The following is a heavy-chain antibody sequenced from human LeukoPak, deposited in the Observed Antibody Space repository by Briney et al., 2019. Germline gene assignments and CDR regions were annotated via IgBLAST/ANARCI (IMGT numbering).Heavy chain of an antibody. CDR1: GGSISSYY. V-gene: IGHV4-59*01. CDR2: IYYSGST. J-gene: IGHJ4*02. Sequence: SETLCLTCTVSGGSISSYYWSWIRQPPGKGLEWIGYIYYSGSTNYNPSLKSRVTISVDTSKNQFSLKLSSVTAADTAVYYCARDNMGNSIDYWGQGTLVTVSS. D-gene: IGHD4-23*01. CDR3: ARDNMGNSIDY.